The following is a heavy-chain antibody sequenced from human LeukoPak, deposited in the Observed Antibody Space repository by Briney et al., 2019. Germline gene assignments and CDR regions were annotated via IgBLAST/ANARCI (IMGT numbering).Heavy chain of an antibody. Sequence: SGDSVSXNSAAWNWIRQSPSRGLEWLARTYYRSKWYNYYAISVKSRITINPDTSKNQFSLQLNSVTPEDTAVYYCARGASWNFDSWGQGTLVTVSS. CDR3: ARGASWNFDS. CDR1: GDSVSXNSAA. V-gene: IGHV6-1*01. J-gene: IGHJ4*02. D-gene: IGHD2-15*01. CDR2: TYYRSKWYN.